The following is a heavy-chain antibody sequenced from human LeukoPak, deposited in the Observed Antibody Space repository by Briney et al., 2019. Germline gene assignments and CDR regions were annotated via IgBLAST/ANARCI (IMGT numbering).Heavy chain of an antibody. J-gene: IGHJ4*02. CDR3: ARVTRVNYYGLGSYNF. CDR2: INPNSGGT. CDR1: GGTFSSYA. D-gene: IGHD3-10*01. V-gene: IGHV1-2*02. Sequence: ASVKVSCKASGGTFSSYAISWVRQAPGQGLEWMGWINPNSGGTNYAQKFQGRVTMTRDTSISTAYMELSRVRSDDTAVYYCARVTRVNYYGLGSYNFWGQGTLVTVSS.